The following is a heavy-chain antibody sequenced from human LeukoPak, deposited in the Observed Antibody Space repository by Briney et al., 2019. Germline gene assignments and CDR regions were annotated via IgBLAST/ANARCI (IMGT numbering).Heavy chain of an antibody. Sequence: SETLSLTCTVSGGSISSSSYYWGWIRQPPGKGLEWIGTIYCSGSTYYPSLMGRVTISVDTSKNQFSLKLSSVTAADTAVYYCARYSSGWYSPFDYWGQGTLVTVSS. CDR3: ARYSSGWYSPFDY. V-gene: IGHV4-39*01. J-gene: IGHJ4*02. D-gene: IGHD6-19*01. CDR1: GGSISSSSYY. CDR2: IYCSGST.